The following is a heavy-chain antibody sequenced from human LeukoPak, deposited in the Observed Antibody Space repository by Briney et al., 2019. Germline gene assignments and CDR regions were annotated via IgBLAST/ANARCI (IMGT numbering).Heavy chain of an antibody. CDR3: ARGYYDSSGYYYYYYMDV. Sequence: GAPVKVSCKASGYTFTSYGISWVRQAPGQGLEWMGWISAYNGNTNYAQKLQGRVTMTTDTSTSTAYMELRSLRSDDTAVYYCARGYYDSSGYYYYYYMDVWGKGTTVTVSS. V-gene: IGHV1-18*01. CDR2: ISAYNGNT. D-gene: IGHD3-22*01. CDR1: GYTFTSYG. J-gene: IGHJ6*03.